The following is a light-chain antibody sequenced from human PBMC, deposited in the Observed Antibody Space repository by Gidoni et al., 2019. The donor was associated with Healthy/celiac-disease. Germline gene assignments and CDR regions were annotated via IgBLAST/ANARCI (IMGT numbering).Light chain of an antibody. CDR2: DVR. V-gene: IGLV2-14*01. CDR3: SSYTSSSTLV. Sequence: QSALTQPASVSGPPGQSITISCTGTRRDVGGYNSVSWYQQNPGNAPTLMIYDVRHRPAGVSHRFSGPKSGNSASLTIAGLQAEDEADYYCSSYTSSSTLVFGGGTKLTVL. J-gene: IGLJ2*01. CDR1: RRDVGGYNS.